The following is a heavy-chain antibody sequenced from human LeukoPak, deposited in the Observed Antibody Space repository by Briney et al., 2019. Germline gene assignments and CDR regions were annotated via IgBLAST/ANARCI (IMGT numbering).Heavy chain of an antibody. CDR2: INWNGGST. D-gene: IGHD3-22*01. Sequence: GGSLRLSCTASGFNFDDYGMSWVRQGPGKGLEWVSAINWNGGSTGYADSVKGRFTISRENAKNSLYLQMNSLRAEDTALYYCARSGMLRTYYYDSSGYYLAGDAFDIWGQGTMVTASS. CDR1: GFNFDDYG. V-gene: IGHV3-20*04. J-gene: IGHJ3*02. CDR3: ARSGMLRTYYYDSSGYYLAGDAFDI.